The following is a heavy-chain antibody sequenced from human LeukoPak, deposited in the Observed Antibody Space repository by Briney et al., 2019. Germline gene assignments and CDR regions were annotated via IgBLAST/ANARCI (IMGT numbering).Heavy chain of an antibody. V-gene: IGHV4-59*01. CDR3: ARVFRWFDP. J-gene: IGHJ5*02. CDR2: IYYSGST. CDR1: GGSISSYY. Sequence: SETLSLTCTVSGGSISSYYWSWIRQPPGKGLEWIGYIYYSGSTNYNPSLKSRVTISVDTSKNQFSLKLGSVTAADTAVYYCARVFRWFDPWGQGTLVTVSS.